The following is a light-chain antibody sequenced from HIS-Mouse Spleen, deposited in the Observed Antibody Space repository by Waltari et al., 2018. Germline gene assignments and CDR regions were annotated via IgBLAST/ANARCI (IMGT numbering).Light chain of an antibody. J-gene: IGKJ4*01. CDR3: QQYDNLPA. V-gene: IGKV1-33*01. CDR1: QDISNY. CDR2: DAS. Sequence: DIQMTQSPSSLSAYVGDRVTITCQASQDISNYLTWYQQKPGKAPKLLIYDASNLETGVPSRFSGSGSGTDFTFTISSLQPEDIATYYCQQYDNLPAFGGGTKVEIK.